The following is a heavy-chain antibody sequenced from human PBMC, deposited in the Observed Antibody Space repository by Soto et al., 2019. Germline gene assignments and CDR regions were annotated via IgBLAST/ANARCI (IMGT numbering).Heavy chain of an antibody. Sequence: SETLSLTCTVSGGSISSDDYYWSWIRQPPGKGLEWIGYIYYSGRTDYNPSLKSRVFISIDTSKNQFSLTLNSVNAADTAVYYCARDRSNSPDYFDYWGQGTLVTVSS. D-gene: IGHD6-6*01. CDR2: IYYSGRT. J-gene: IGHJ4*02. CDR1: GGSISSDDYY. CDR3: ARDRSNSPDYFDY. V-gene: IGHV4-30-4*01.